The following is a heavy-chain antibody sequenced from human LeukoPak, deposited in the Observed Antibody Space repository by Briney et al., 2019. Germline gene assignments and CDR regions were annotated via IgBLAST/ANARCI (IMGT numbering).Heavy chain of an antibody. V-gene: IGHV7-4-1*02. D-gene: IGHD6-19*01. CDR3: ARDSSGTLSGGGWFDP. Sequence: GASVKVSCKASGYTFTSYAMNWVRQAPGQGLEWMGWINTNTGNPTYAQGFTGRFVFSLDTSVSTAYLQISSLKAEDTAVYYCARDSSGTLSGGGWFDPWGQGTLVTVSS. J-gene: IGHJ5*02. CDR1: GYTFTSYA. CDR2: INTNTGNP.